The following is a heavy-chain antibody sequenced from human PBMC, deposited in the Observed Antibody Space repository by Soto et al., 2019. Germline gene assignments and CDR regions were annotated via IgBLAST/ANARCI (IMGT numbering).Heavy chain of an antibody. D-gene: IGHD2-21*01. CDR3: ARLTRIKMTDSPSTYHFAMDV. J-gene: IGHJ6*02. CDR2: VYYTGSI. CDR1: GVCFTSKKW. V-gene: IGHV4-4*02. Sequence: XASLSLTCVVCGVCFTSKKWWWSWVRLSPGERPEWIGQVYYTGSIKYNPSLQSRATISLDKSKNLLSLNLTSVTAADTALYYCARLTRIKMTDSPSTYHFAMDVWGQRTTVTVSS.